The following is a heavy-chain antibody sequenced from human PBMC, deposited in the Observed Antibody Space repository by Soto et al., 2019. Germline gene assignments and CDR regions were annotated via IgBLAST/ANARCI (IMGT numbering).Heavy chain of an antibody. D-gene: IGHD5-18*01. CDR1: GGSISSSNW. CDR2: IYHSWST. Sequence: ETLSLTGAVSGGSISSSNWWSCVRQPPGNGLEWIGEIYHSWSTNYNPSLKSRVTISVDKSKNQFSLKLSSVTAADTAVYYCARDPRNTAAAGYYYGMDVWGQGTTVTVSS. CDR3: ARDPRNTAAAGYYYGMDV. V-gene: IGHV4-4*02. J-gene: IGHJ6*02.